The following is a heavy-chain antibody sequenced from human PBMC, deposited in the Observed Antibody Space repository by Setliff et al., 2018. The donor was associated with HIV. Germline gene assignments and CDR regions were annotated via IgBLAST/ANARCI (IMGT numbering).Heavy chain of an antibody. V-gene: IGHV1-2*02. CDR2: ISPDSGDT. CDR1: GYTFTVNH. Sequence: ASVKVSCKTSGYTFTVNHLRWVRQAPGQGVKWVGKISPDSGDTFYAQKFRGRVTLTRDTSITTAYMELSTLRDDDTAVYYCARDAGAPGRGNPLDYWGQGTLVTVSS. CDR3: ARDAGAPGRGNPLDY. J-gene: IGHJ4*02. D-gene: IGHD3-10*01.